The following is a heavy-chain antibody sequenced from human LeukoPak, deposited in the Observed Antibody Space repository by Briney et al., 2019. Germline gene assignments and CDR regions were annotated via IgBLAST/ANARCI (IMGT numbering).Heavy chain of an antibody. D-gene: IGHD6-19*01. CDR3: ARGSSGLSRYYYYYYYMDV. V-gene: IGHV4-59*12. Sequence: SETLSLTCTVSGGSISSYYWSWIRQPPGKGLEWIGYIYYSGSTNYNPSLKSRVTISVDTSMNQFSLKLSSVTAADTAVYYCARGSSGLSRYYYYYYYMDVWGKGTTVTISS. CDR1: GGSISSYY. J-gene: IGHJ6*03. CDR2: IYYSGST.